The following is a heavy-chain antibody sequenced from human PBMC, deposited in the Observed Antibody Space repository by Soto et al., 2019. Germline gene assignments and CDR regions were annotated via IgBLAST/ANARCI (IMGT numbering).Heavy chain of an antibody. V-gene: IGHV4-31*03. D-gene: IGHD3-3*01. CDR3: ARERATIFGAYIMDV. CDR2: ISYSGST. Sequence: QVQLRESGPGLVKPSQTLTLTCTVSSGSINSGGSYWTWIRQHPGKGLECMGHISYSGSTSYNPSLKSRVNISGDTSKNQFSLRLSSVTAADTAVYYRARERATIFGAYIMDVWGQGTTVIVSS. CDR1: SGSINSGGSY. J-gene: IGHJ6*02.